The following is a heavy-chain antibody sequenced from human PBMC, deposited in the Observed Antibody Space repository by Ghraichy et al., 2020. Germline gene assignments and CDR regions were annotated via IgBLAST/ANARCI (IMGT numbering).Heavy chain of an antibody. CDR3: ARDYYDSSGLYYYGMDV. D-gene: IGHD3-22*01. Sequence: SETLSLTCTVSGGSISSYYWSWIRQPPGKGLEWIGYIYYSGSTNYNPSLKSRVTISVDTSKNQFSLKLSSVTAADTAVYYCARDYYDSSGLYYYGMDVWGQGTTVTVSS. J-gene: IGHJ6*02. CDR2: IYYSGST. V-gene: IGHV4-59*01. CDR1: GGSISSYY.